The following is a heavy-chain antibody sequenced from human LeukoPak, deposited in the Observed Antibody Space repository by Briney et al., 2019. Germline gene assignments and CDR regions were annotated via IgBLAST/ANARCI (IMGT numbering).Heavy chain of an antibody. CDR2: INHSGST. Sequence: SETLSLTCTVSGGSMNKYYWNWIRQPPGKGLEWIGEINHSGSTNYNPSLKSRVTISVDTSKNQFSLKPSSVTAADTAVYYCARGRKYSSSWYANWFDPWGQGTLVTVSS. D-gene: IGHD6-13*01. J-gene: IGHJ5*02. CDR1: GGSMNKYY. CDR3: ARGRKYSSSWYANWFDP. V-gene: IGHV4-34*01.